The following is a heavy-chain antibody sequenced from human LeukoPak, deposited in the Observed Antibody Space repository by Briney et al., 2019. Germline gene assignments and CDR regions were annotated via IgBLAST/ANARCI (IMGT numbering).Heavy chain of an antibody. CDR3: ARGGWSGYSYGSEPEKYFDY. D-gene: IGHD5-18*01. Sequence: ASVKVPCKASGYTFTGYYIHWVRQAPGQGLEWMGWLNPNSGGTNDAQKFQGRVTMTTDTSISTAYMELSRLRSDDTAVYYCARGGWSGYSYGSEPEKYFDYWGQGTLVTVSS. CDR2: LNPNSGGT. CDR1: GYTFTGYY. J-gene: IGHJ4*02. V-gene: IGHV1-2*02.